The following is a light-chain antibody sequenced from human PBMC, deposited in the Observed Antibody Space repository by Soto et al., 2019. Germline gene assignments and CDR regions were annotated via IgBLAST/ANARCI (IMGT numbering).Light chain of an antibody. V-gene: IGKV1-6*01. J-gene: IGKJ1*01. CDR1: QGIRSD. Sequence: IQMTQSPSSLSASVGDRVTITCRASQGIRSDLGWFQQKPGKAPRLLISAASILQSGVPSRFSGSVSGTDFTLTISSLQPEDVASYYCLQDYTYPWTFGQGTKVEIK. CDR3: LQDYTYPWT. CDR2: AAS.